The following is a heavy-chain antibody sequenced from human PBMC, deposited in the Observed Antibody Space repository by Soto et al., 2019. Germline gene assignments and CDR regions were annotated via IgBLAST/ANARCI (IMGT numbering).Heavy chain of an antibody. V-gene: IGHV4-4*07. CDR2: IYTSGST. D-gene: IGHD6-13*01. J-gene: IGHJ6*02. CDR1: GDSISSYY. CDR3: ARRWLSSTYYYRLDV. Sequence: SETLSLTCTVSGDSISSYYWSWIRQPAGKGLEWIGRIYTSGSTNYNPSLKSRVTMSVDTSKNQFSLKLSSVTAADTAVYYCARRWLSSTYYYRLDVWGQGTTVTVSS.